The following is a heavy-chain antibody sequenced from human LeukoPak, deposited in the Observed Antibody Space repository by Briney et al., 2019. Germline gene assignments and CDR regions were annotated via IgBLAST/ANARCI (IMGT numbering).Heavy chain of an antibody. CDR1: GFTFRNHG. D-gene: IGHD3-10*01. J-gene: IGHJ4*02. CDR3: AGDRGKDYFDY. Sequence: PGRSLRLSCVASGFTFRNHGMHWVRQAPGKGLEWVALIYYDGTIKNYVDSVKGRFTISRDNSKNTLSLQMNSLRADDTAVYYCAGDRGKDYFDYWGQGTLVTVSS. V-gene: IGHV3-33*01. CDR2: IYYDGTIK.